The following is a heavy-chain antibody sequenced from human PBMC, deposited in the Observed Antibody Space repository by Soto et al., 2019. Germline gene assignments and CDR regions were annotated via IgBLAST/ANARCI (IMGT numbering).Heavy chain of an antibody. CDR3: AKDGSLYNWNGFDYYGMDV. Sequence: HPGGSLRLSCEASGFTFSIYAMNWVRQGPGKGLEWVSRISGGGGSIYYADSVKGRFTVSRDNSRNTLFLQMDSLRAGDTAVYYCAKDGSLYNWNGFDYYGMDVWGQGTTVTVSS. CDR2: ISGGGGSI. J-gene: IGHJ6*02. D-gene: IGHD1-20*01. CDR1: GFTFSIYA. V-gene: IGHV3-23*01.